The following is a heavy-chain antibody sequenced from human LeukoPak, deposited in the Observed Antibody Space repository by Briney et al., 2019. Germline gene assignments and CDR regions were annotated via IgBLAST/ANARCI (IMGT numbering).Heavy chain of an antibody. CDR3: AKVGHGYHFDS. Sequence: QPGGSLRLSCAASGFIFSDYVMNWLRPAPGRGLEWVAYIRYDGSHKYYIDSVKGRFTISRDNSKNNLYLQMNSLRPEDTAVYYCAKVGHGYHFDSWGQGTLVTVSS. D-gene: IGHD5-18*01. V-gene: IGHV3-30*02. J-gene: IGHJ4*02. CDR1: GFIFSDYV. CDR2: IRYDGSHK.